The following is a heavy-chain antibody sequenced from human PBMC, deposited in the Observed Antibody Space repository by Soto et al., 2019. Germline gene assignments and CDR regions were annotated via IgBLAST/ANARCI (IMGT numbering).Heavy chain of an antibody. CDR2: INPNSGGT. CDR3: ARDSGDSSGSEAWYFDL. CDR1: GYAFTSYG. D-gene: IGHD3-22*01. J-gene: IGHJ2*01. Sequence: GASVKVSCKASGYAFTSYGISWVRQAPGQGLEWMGWINPNSGGTNYAQKFQGWVTMTRDTSISTAYMELSRLRSDDTAVYYCARDSGDSSGSEAWYFDLWGRGTLVTVSS. V-gene: IGHV1-2*04.